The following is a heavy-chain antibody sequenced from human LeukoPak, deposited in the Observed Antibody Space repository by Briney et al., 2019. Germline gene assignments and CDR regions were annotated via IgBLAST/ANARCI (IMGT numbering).Heavy chain of an antibody. CDR1: GYTLTELS. CDR3: AREGHSGYDQAYLFDY. J-gene: IGHJ4*02. D-gene: IGHD5-12*01. V-gene: IGHV1-46*01. CDR2: INPSGGST. Sequence: GASVKVSCKVSGYTLTELSMHWVRQAPGQGLEWMGIINPSGGSTSYAQKFQGRVTMTRDTSTSTVYMELSSLRSEDTAVYYCAREGHSGYDQAYLFDYWGQGTLVTVSS.